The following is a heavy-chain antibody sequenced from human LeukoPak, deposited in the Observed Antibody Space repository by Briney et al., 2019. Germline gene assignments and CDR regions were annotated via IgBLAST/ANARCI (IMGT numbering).Heavy chain of an antibody. CDR2: IYPGDSDT. Sequence: GESLKISCKGSGYSFTNYWIGWVRPIPGTGLEWMGIIYPGDSDTIYNPSFQGQVTISADKSITTAYVQWSSLKASDTAIYYCARSLRGSGWYIDYWGQGTLVTVSS. CDR1: GYSFTNYW. D-gene: IGHD6-25*01. CDR3: ARSLRGSGWYIDY. J-gene: IGHJ4*02. V-gene: IGHV5-51*01.